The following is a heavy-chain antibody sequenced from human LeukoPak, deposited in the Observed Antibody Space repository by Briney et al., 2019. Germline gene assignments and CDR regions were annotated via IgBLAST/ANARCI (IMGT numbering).Heavy chain of an antibody. V-gene: IGHV3-64*01. Sequence: GGSLRLSCAASGFTFSSYAMHWVRQAPGKGLEYVSAISSNGGSTYYANSVKGRFTISRDNSKNTLYLQMGSLRAEDMAVYYCARVVKYRSGPLTDLLPYYFDYWGQGTLVTVSS. CDR2: ISSNGGST. CDR3: ARVVKYRSGPLTDLLPYYFDY. D-gene: IGHD6-19*01. CDR1: GFTFSSYA. J-gene: IGHJ4*02.